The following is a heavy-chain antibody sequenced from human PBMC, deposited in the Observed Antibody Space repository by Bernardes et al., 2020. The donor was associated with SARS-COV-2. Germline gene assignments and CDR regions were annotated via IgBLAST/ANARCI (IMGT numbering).Heavy chain of an antibody. CDR3: ARDGRISVPGTDYFDF. V-gene: IGHV4-61*02. CDR1: DDAISSGSFY. CDR2: IPASGST. J-gene: IGHJ4*02. D-gene: IGHD6-19*01. Sequence: SETLSLTCAVSDDAISSGSFYWSWIRQPAGTGLEWVGRIPASGSTNYNPSLKSPVTMSVDTSKNQFSLKLTSVTAADTAVYYCARDGRISVPGTDYFDFWGQGILVTVSS.